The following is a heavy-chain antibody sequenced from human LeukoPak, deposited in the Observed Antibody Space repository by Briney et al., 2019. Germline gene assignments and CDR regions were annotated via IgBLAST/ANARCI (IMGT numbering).Heavy chain of an antibody. CDR1: GGSISSYY. Sequence: PSETLSLTCTVSGGSISSYYWSWIRQPPGKGLEWIGYIYYSGSTNYNPSLKCRVTISVDTSKNQFSLKLSSVAAADTAVYYCAREDTSSGSSGFDYWGQGTLVTVSS. CDR3: AREDTSSGSSGFDY. CDR2: IYYSGST. V-gene: IGHV4-59*01. D-gene: IGHD6-19*01. J-gene: IGHJ4*02.